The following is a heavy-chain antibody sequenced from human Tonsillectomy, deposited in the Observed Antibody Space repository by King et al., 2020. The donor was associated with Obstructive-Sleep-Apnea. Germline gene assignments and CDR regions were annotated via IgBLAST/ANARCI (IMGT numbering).Heavy chain of an antibody. D-gene: IGHD6-13*01. V-gene: IGHV4-34*01. CDR3: AGDRRYSSSWGSPFDY. CDR2: INHSGST. Sequence: VQLQQWGAGLLKPSETLSLTCAVYGGSFSGYYWSWIRQPPGKGLEWIGEINHSGSTNYNPSLKSRVTISVDTSKNQFSLKLLSVTAADTAVYYCAGDRRYSSSWGSPFDYWGQGTLVTVSS. J-gene: IGHJ4*02. CDR1: GGSFSGYY.